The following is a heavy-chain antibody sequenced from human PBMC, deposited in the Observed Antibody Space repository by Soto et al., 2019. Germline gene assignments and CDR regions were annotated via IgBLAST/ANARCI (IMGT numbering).Heavy chain of an antibody. Sequence: PSETLSLSCTVSGGSISSYYWSWIRQPPGKGLEWIGYIYYSGSTNYNPSLKSRVTISVDTSKNQFSLKLSSVTAADTAVYYCAREKYRSDFAYWGQGTLVTVSS. J-gene: IGHJ4*02. D-gene: IGHD2-2*01. CDR3: AREKYRSDFAY. CDR2: IYYSGST. CDR1: GGSISSYY. V-gene: IGHV4-59*01.